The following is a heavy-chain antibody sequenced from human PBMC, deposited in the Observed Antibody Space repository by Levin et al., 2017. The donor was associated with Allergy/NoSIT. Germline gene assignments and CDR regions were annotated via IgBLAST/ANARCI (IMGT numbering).Heavy chain of an antibody. CDR1: GFTFSSYA. D-gene: IGHD1-26*01. CDR2: ISGSGGST. J-gene: IGHJ4*02. Sequence: GESLKISCAASGFTFSSYAMSWVRQAPGKGLEWVSAISGSGGSTYYADSVKGRFTISRDNSKNTLYLQMNSLRAEDTAVYYCAKDPRSIVGATIHWGQGTLVTVSS. V-gene: IGHV3-23*01. CDR3: AKDPRSIVGATIH.